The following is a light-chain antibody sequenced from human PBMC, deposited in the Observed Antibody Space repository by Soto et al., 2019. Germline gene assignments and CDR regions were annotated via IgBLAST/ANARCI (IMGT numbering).Light chain of an antibody. CDR3: ASYTNSDTRV. CDR2: DVI. V-gene: IGLV2-14*01. Sequence: QSALTQPASVSGSPGQSITISCTGTSSDVGRYHYVSWYQQFPGKVPKLVIYDVIHRPSGVSNRFSGSKSGNTASLTISGLQAEDEADYYCASYTNSDTRVFGGGTKLTVL. CDR1: SSDVGRYHY. J-gene: IGLJ3*02.